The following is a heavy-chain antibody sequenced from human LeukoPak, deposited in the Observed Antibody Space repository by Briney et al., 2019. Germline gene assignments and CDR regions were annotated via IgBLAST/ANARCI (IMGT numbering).Heavy chain of an antibody. CDR1: GGSISSSSYY. J-gene: IGHJ5*02. D-gene: IGHD3-10*01. V-gene: IGHV4-39*07. CDR3: ARVDGEFGELSKYNWFDP. Sequence: ETLSLTCTVSGGSISSSSYYWGWIRQPPGKGLEWIGSIYYSGSTYYNPSLKSRVTISVDTSKNQFSLKLSSVTAADTAVYYCARVDGEFGELSKYNWFDPWGQGTLVTVSS. CDR2: IYYSGST.